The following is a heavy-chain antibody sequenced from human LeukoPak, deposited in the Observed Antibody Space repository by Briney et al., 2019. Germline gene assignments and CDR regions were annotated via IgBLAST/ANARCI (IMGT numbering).Heavy chain of an antibody. Sequence: SSETLSLTCTVSGGSISSSNWWSWVRQPPGKGLEWIGEIYHSGSTNYNPSLKSRVTISVDTSKNQFSLKLSSVTAADTAVYYCASYSSSWYSLSEAYYFDYWGQGTLVTVSS. D-gene: IGHD6-13*01. CDR2: IYHSGST. CDR3: ASYSSSWYSLSEAYYFDY. CDR1: GGSISSSNW. V-gene: IGHV4-4*02. J-gene: IGHJ4*02.